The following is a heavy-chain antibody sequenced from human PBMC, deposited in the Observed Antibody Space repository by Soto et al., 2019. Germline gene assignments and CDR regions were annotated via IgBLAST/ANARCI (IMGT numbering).Heavy chain of an antibody. CDR2: IYRTGST. CDR3: ASRDPGTSVDY. J-gene: IGHJ4*02. Sequence: SETLSLTCAVSGGSFTSDNWWTWVRQPPGQGLEWIGEIYRTGSTYYNPSLKSRVTISLDKSENQFSLKVTSLTAADTAVYYCASRDPGTSVDYWGQGTLVTVSS. D-gene: IGHD1-7*01. CDR1: GGSFTSDNW. V-gene: IGHV4-4*02.